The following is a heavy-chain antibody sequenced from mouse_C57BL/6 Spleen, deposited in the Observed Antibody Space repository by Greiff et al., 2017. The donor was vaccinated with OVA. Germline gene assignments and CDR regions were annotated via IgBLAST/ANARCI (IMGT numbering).Heavy chain of an antibody. V-gene: IGHV1-7*01. J-gene: IGHJ2*01. D-gene: IGHD4-1*01. CDR2: INPSSGYT. CDR1: GYTFTSYW. CDR3: AIPWDDY. Sequence: QVQLKESGAELAKPGASVKLSCKASGYTFTSYWMHWVKQRPGQGLEWIGYINPSSGYTKYNQKFKDKATLTADKSYSTAYMQLSSLTDEDSAVYYCAIPWDDYWGQGTTLTVSS.